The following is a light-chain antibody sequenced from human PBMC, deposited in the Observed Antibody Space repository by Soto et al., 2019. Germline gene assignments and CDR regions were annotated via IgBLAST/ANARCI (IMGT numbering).Light chain of an antibody. J-gene: IGKJ1*01. V-gene: IGKV3-20*01. CDR1: QSVSSSF. CDR2: GAS. CDR3: QQDGFPPPWT. Sequence: EIVLTQSPGTLSLSPGERATLSCRASQSVSSSFLAWYQQKPGQAPRLLIYGASSRATGITERFRASASGTKFTITISTPEPEDFAVYYCQQDGFPPPWTFGQGTRVEIK.